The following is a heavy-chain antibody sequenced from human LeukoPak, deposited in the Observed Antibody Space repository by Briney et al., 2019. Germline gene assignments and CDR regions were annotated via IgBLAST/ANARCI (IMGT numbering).Heavy chain of an antibody. D-gene: IGHD4-17*01. CDR2: INSDGSST. Sequence: PSETLSLTCAVYGGSFSGYYWSWIRQPPGKGLVWVSRINSDGSSTSYEDSVKGRFTISRDNAKNTLYLQMNSLRAEDTAVYYCARGVGPSTVSPLNYWGQGTLVTVSS. V-gene: IGHV3-74*01. J-gene: IGHJ4*02. CDR1: GGSFSGYY. CDR3: ARGVGPSTVSPLNY.